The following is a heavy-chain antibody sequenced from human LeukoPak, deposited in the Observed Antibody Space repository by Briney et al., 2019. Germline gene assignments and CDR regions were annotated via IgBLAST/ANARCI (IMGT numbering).Heavy chain of an antibody. CDR2: MNPNSGNT. J-gene: IGHJ4*02. CDR3: ARTHTNCGGDCYPDY. Sequence: ASVKVSCTASGHTFTSYDINWVRQATGQGLGWMGWMNPNSGNTGYAQKFQGRVTMTRNTSISTAYMELSSLRSEDTAVYYCARTHTNCGGDCYPDYWGQGTLVTVSS. D-gene: IGHD2-21*02. V-gene: IGHV1-8*01. CDR1: GHTFTSYD.